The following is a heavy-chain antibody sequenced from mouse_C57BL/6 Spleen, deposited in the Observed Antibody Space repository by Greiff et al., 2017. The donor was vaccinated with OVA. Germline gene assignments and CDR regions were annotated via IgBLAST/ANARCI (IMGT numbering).Heavy chain of an antibody. Sequence: DVQLQESGPGLVKPSQSLSLTCSVTGYSITSGYYWNWIRQFPGNKLEWMGYISYDGSNNYNPSLKNRISITRDTSKNQFFLKLNSVTTEDTATYYCAREKTGSYFDYWGQGTTLTVSS. J-gene: IGHJ2*01. CDR1: GYSITSGYY. V-gene: IGHV3-6*01. CDR2: ISYDGSN. CDR3: AREKTGSYFDY. D-gene: IGHD4-1*01.